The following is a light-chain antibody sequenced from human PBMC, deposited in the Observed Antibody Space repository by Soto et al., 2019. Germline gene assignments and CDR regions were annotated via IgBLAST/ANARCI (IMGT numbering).Light chain of an antibody. Sequence: DIQMTQSPSTVSVSVGDRVTITCRASQDIRVWLAWFQQKPGKAPNLLIFASSILQSGVPSRFSVSGSGTDFTLTITYLQPEDFATDYCQQANSFPWTFGQGTKVDI. J-gene: IGKJ1*01. CDR3: QQANSFPWT. CDR1: QDIRVW. V-gene: IGKV1D-12*01. CDR2: ASS.